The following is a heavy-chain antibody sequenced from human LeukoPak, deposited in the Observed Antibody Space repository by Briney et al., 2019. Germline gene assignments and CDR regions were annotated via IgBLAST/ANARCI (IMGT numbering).Heavy chain of an antibody. V-gene: IGHV1-46*01. CDR3: ARSQRYFDWLLY. CDR1: GYTFTNYY. J-gene: IGHJ4*02. D-gene: IGHD3-9*01. Sequence: ASVKVSCKASGYTFTNYYMHWVRQAPGQGLEWMGIINPSGGSTSYAQKFQGRVTMTRDMSTSTVYMELSSLRSEDTAVYYCARSQRYFDWLLYWGQGTLVTVSS. CDR2: INPSGGST.